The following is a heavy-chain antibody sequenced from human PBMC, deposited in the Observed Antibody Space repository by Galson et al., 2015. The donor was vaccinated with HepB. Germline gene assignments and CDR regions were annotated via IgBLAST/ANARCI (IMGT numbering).Heavy chain of an antibody. V-gene: IGHV4-59*01. CDR2: IYYSGST. CDR1: GGSISGYY. CDR3: ARALHRTYSSSWYHYFDY. D-gene: IGHD6-13*01. J-gene: IGHJ4*02. Sequence: TLSLTCTVSGGSISGYYWSWIRQPPGKGLEWIGYIYYSGSTNYNPSLKSRVTISVDTSKNQFSLKLSSVTAADTAVYYCARALHRTYSSSWYHYFDYWGQGTLVSVSP.